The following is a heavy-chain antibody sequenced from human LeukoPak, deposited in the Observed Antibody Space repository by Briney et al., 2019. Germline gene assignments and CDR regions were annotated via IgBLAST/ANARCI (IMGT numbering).Heavy chain of an antibody. CDR2: IYSGGTT. J-gene: IGHJ4*02. CDR3: ARDQYSYADAAH. Sequence: GGSLILSCAASGFTVSSNYMSWVRQAPGKGLEWVSVIYSGGTTYYADSVKGRFTISRDNSKNTLHLQMNSLRAEDTAVYYCARDQYSYADAAHWGQGTLVTVSS. D-gene: IGHD5-18*01. V-gene: IGHV3-66*01. CDR1: GFTVSSNY.